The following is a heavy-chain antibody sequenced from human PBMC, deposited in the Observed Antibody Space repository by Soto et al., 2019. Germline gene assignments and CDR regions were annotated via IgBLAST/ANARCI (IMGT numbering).Heavy chain of an antibody. J-gene: IGHJ6*02. CDR1: GGTFSSYA. Sequence: SVKVSCKASGGTFSSYAISWVRQAPGQGLEWMGGIIPIFGTANYAQKFQGRVTITADKSTSTAYMELSSLRSEDTAVYYCARWSVDTAMAEYYYYYGMDVWGQGTTVTVSS. D-gene: IGHD5-18*01. CDR2: IIPIFGTA. V-gene: IGHV1-69*06. CDR3: ARWSVDTAMAEYYYYYGMDV.